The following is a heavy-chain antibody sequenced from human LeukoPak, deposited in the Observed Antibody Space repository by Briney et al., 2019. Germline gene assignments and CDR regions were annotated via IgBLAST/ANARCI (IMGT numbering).Heavy chain of an antibody. D-gene: IGHD3-10*01. J-gene: IGHJ5*02. Sequence: SETLSPTCTVFGGSISSYYWSWIRQPPGKGLEWIGYIYYSGSTNYNPSLKSRVTISVDTSKNQFSLKLSSVTAADTAVYYCARASITMVRGVPGWFDPWGQGTLVTVSS. V-gene: IGHV4-59*08. CDR1: GGSISSYY. CDR3: ARASITMVRGVPGWFDP. CDR2: IYYSGST.